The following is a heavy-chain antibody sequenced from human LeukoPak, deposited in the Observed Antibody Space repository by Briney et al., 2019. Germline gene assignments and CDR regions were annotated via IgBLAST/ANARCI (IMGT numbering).Heavy chain of an antibody. D-gene: IGHD3-3*01. CDR2: IKQDGSEK. J-gene: IGHJ3*02. Sequence: GGSLRLSCAASGFTFSSYWMSWVRQAPGKGLEWVANIKQDGSEKYYVDSVKGRFTISRDNAKNSLYLQMNSLRAEDTAVYYCARELFLEWSLRDIWGQGTMVTVSS. CDR1: GFTFSSYW. V-gene: IGHV3-7*01. CDR3: ARELFLEWSLRDI.